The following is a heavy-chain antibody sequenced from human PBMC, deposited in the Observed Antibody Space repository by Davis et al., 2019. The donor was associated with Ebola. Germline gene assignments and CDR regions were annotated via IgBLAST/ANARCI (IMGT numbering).Heavy chain of an antibody. CDR1: GFTFSSYE. Sequence: PGGSLRLSCAASGFTFSSYEMNWVRQAPGKGLEWVSYISSSGSTIYYADSVKGRFTISRDNAKNSLYLQMNSLRAEDTAVYYCARSPPPGVYSGYFISFGMDVWGQGTTVTVSS. CDR3: ARSPPPGVYSGYFISFGMDV. J-gene: IGHJ6*02. CDR2: ISSSGSTI. V-gene: IGHV3-48*03. D-gene: IGHD5-12*01.